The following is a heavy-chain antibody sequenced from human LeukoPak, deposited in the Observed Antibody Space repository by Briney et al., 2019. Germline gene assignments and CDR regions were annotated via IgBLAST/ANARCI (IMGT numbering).Heavy chain of an antibody. J-gene: IGHJ3*02. CDR2: VIPIFGTA. Sequence: SVKVSCKASGGTFSSYAISWVRQAPGQGLEWMGRVIPIFGTANYAQKFQGRVTITTDESTSTAYMELSSLRSEDTAVYYCAKPLIAVAGTSAFDIWGQGTMVTVSS. D-gene: IGHD6-19*01. CDR3: AKPLIAVAGTSAFDI. CDR1: GGTFSSYA. V-gene: IGHV1-69*05.